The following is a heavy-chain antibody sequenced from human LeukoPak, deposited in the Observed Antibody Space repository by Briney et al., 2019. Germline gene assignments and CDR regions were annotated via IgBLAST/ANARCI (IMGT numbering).Heavy chain of an antibody. Sequence: ASVKVSCKVSGYTLTELSMHWVRQAPGKGLEWMGGFDPEDDETIYAQKFQGRVTMTEDTSTDTAYMELSSLGSEDTAVYYCATGVWFGELFAGDFDYWGQGTLVTVSS. CDR2: FDPEDDET. CDR1: GYTLTELS. J-gene: IGHJ4*02. D-gene: IGHD3-10*01. CDR3: ATGVWFGELFAGDFDY. V-gene: IGHV1-24*01.